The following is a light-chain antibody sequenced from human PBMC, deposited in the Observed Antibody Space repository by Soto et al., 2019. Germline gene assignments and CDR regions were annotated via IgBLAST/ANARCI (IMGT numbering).Light chain of an antibody. J-gene: IGKJ1*01. CDR3: QQYGSSPRT. V-gene: IGKV3-20*01. CDR2: DAS. CDR1: QSVSSY. Sequence: EIVLTHSPATLSLSPGERATLSCRASQSVSSYLAWYQQKPGQAPRLLIYDASNRATGIPARFSGSGSGTDFTLTISRLEPEDFAVYYCQQYGSSPRTFGQGTKVDIK.